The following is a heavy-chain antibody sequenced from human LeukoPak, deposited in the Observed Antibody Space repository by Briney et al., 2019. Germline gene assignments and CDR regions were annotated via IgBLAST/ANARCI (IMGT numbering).Heavy chain of an antibody. CDR1: GFTFTSFT. D-gene: IGHD6-6*01. J-gene: IGHJ4*02. V-gene: IGHV3-30-3*01. Sequence: PGRSLRLSCAASGFTFTSFTMHCVRHAPGKGLEWVAVISYDGSNKYYADSVKGRFTISRDNSKNTLYLQMNSLRAEDTAVYYCARDLEGQLVLGLDYWGQGTLVTVSS. CDR3: ARDLEGQLVLGLDY. CDR2: ISYDGSNK.